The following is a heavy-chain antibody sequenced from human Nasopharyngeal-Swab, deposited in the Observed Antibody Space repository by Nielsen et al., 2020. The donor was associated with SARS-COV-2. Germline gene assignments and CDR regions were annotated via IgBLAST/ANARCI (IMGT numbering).Heavy chain of an antibody. CDR3: ARDRHYYDTSGYYLGGFDY. D-gene: IGHD3-22*01. J-gene: IGHJ4*02. CDR1: GFTFSSYA. CDR2: ISGSGGST. Sequence: GESLKISCAASGFTFSSYAMSWVRQAPGKGLEWVSAISGSGGSTYYADSVKGRFTISRDTSKNTLYLQMNSLRAEDTAVYYCARDRHYYDTSGYYLGGFDYWGQGTLVTVSS. V-gene: IGHV3-23*01.